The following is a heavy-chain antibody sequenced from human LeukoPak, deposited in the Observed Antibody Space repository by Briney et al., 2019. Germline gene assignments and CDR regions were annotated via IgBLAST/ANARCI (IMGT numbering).Heavy chain of an antibody. CDR1: GFTFDDYA. Sequence: GGSLRLSCAASGFTFDDYAMHWVRQAPGKGLEWVSGISWNSGSIGYADSVKGRFTISRDNAKNSLYLQMNSLRAEDTALYYCGKGGDILTCSLFDFWGQGTLVTVSS. J-gene: IGHJ4*02. D-gene: IGHD3-9*01. V-gene: IGHV3-9*01. CDR2: ISWNSGSI. CDR3: GKGGDILTCSLFDF.